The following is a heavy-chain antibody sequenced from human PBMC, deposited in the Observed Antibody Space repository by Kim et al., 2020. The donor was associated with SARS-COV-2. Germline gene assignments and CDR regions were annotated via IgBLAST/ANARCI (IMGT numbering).Heavy chain of an antibody. J-gene: IGHJ4*02. CDR1: GGSISSHY. CDR3: ARRVVWNGPFDY. V-gene: IGHV4-59*11. CDR2: LYDSGST. Sequence: SETLSLTCTVSGGSISSHYWNWIRQPPGKGPEWIAFLYDSGSTNYNPSLKSRVTISVDTSKNQFSLKLSSVTAADTAVYYCARRVVWNGPFDYWGQGNLVTVSS. D-gene: IGHD1-1*01.